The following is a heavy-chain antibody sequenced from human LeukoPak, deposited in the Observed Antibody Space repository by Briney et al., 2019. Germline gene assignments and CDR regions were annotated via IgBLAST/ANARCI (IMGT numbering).Heavy chain of an antibody. V-gene: IGHV3-21*04. CDR3: AKGPLWFGELLSSYYFDY. J-gene: IGHJ4*02. Sequence: GGSLRLSCAASGFNFSDYSMNWVRQAPGRGLEWVSSISSRSSYIFYADSVQGRFTISRDNSKNTLYLQMNSLRAEDTAVYYCAKGPLWFGELLSSYYFDYWGQGTLVTVSS. CDR2: ISSRSSYI. D-gene: IGHD3-10*01. CDR1: GFNFSDYS.